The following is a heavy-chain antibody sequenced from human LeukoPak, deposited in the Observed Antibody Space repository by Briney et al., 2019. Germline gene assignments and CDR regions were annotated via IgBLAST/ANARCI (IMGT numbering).Heavy chain of an antibody. J-gene: IGHJ4*02. CDR2: ISHHGANK. CDR1: GFTFSSYG. CDR3: AKVSTPLNIVVVPAAIDY. D-gene: IGHD2-2*01. V-gene: IGHV3-30*18. Sequence: GTSLRLSCVASGFTFSSYGMSWVRQAPGKGLEWVAVISHHGANKFYGDSVKGRFTISRDNSNNMVYLQMNGLRAEDTAVYYCAKVSTPLNIVVVPAAIDYWGQGTLVTVSS.